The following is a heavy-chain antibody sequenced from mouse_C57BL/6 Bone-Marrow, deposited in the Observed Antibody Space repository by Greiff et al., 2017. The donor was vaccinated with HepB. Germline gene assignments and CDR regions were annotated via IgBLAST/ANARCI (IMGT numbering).Heavy chain of an antibody. CDR2: INPNNGGT. CDR1: GYTFTDYY. CDR3: ARWGLDWYFDV. D-gene: IGHD2-13*01. J-gene: IGHJ1*03. V-gene: IGHV1-26*01. Sequence: EVQLQQSGPELVKPGASVKISCKASGYTFTDYYMNWVKQSHGKSLEWIGDINPNNGGTSYNQKFKGKATLTVDKSSSTAYLELRILTSEDSAVYYCARWGLDWYFDVWGTGTTVTVSS.